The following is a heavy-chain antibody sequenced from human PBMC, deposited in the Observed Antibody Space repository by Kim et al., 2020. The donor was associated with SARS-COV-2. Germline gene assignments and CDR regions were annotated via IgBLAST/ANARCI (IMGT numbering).Heavy chain of an antibody. D-gene: IGHD6-13*01. V-gene: IGHV5-51*01. J-gene: IGHJ3*02. CDR2: IYPGDSDT. CDR3: ARPPASAAAGIYAFDI. CDR1: GYSFTSYW. Sequence: GESLKISCKGSGYSFTSYWIGWVRQMPGKGLEWMGIIYPGDSDTRYSPSFQGQVTISADKSISTAFLQWSSLKASDTAMYYCARPPASAAAGIYAFDIWGQGTMVTVSS.